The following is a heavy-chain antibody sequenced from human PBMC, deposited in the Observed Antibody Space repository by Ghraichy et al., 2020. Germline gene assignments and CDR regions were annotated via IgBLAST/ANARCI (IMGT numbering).Heavy chain of an antibody. CDR1: GFIFSAYA. CDR3: AKEDVVSATPDF. Sequence: LNISCEASGFIFSAYAMTWVRQAPGRGLEWVSGIAGSGGNTYYADSVKGRFTISRDNSKNTLYLQMNSLRAEDAAVYYCAKEDVVSATPDFWGQGTLVTVSS. D-gene: IGHD2-15*01. CDR2: IAGSGGNT. V-gene: IGHV3-23*01. J-gene: IGHJ4*02.